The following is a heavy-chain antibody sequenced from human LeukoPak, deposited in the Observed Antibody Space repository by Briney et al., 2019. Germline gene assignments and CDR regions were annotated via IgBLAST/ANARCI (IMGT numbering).Heavy chain of an antibody. CDR1: GGSFSGYY. CDR3: ARGLTYYYGSGRPDY. V-gene: IGHV4-34*01. CDR2: INHSGST. Sequence: PSETLSLTCAVYGGSFSGYYWSWIRQPPGKGLEWIGEINHSGSTNYNPSLKSRVTISVDTSKSQFSLKLSSVTAADTAVYYCARGLTYYYGSGRPDYWGQGTLVTVSS. J-gene: IGHJ4*02. D-gene: IGHD3-10*01.